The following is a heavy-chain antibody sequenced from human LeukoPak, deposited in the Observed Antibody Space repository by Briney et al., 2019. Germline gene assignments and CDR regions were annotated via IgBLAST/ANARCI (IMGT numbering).Heavy chain of an antibody. V-gene: IGHV3-74*01. Sequence: GGSLRLSSAASGSTFSSYWMHWVRQGRGKGLVWVSRINSDGTSTTYADSVKGRFTISRDNAKNTLYLQMNSLRAEDTAVYYCARGSYGSDYWGQGTLVTVSS. CDR2: INSDGTST. D-gene: IGHD5-18*01. CDR1: GSTFSSYW. CDR3: ARGSYGSDY. J-gene: IGHJ4*02.